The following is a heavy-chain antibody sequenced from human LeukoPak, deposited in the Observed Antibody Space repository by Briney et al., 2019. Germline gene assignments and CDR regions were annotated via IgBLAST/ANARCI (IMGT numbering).Heavy chain of an antibody. CDR2: ISGSNGNT. V-gene: IGHV1-18*01. Sequence: ASVKVSCKASGGTFSSYAISWVRQAPGQGPEWMGWISGSNGNTNYAQKFQGRVTVTADTSTSTAYMEVWSLRPDDTAVYYCARSGRGTYYYFDWWGQGTLVTVPS. D-gene: IGHD1-26*01. J-gene: IGHJ4*02. CDR3: ARSGRGTYYYFDW. CDR1: GGTFSSYA.